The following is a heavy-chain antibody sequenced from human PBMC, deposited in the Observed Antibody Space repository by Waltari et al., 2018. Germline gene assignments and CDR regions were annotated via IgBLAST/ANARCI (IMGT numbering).Heavy chain of an antibody. D-gene: IGHD3-10*01. J-gene: IGHJ4*02. CDR1: GGSISTSTHY. V-gene: IGHV4-39*02. CDR2: VYYTGNV. CDR3: ARSFGGSGSYKFDF. Sequence: QLQLQESGPRLVKSSETLSLTCTVSGGSISTSTHYWAWLRQTPGKGPEWIGSVYYTGNVYYNPSLESRVTMSVDTSKNHFSLDLESVTTPDTSIYFCARSFGGSGSYKFDFWGQGILVTVSS.